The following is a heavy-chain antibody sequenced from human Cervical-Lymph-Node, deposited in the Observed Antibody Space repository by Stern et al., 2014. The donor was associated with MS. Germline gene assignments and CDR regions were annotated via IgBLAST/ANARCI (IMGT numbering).Heavy chain of an antibody. CDR3: ARHPRYCSGGSCYKFDFYYAMDV. D-gene: IGHD2-15*01. V-gene: IGHV5-51*01. CDR2: IYPGDSET. CDR1: GYTFTTYW. J-gene: IGHJ6*02. Sequence: EVQLVESGAEVKKPGESLKISCKGSGYTFTTYWIGWVRQMPGKGLEWMGIIYPGDSETRYSPSFQGQVTISADKSISPAYLQWSSLKASDTAMYYCARHPRYCSGGSCYKFDFYYAMDVWGQGTTVTVSS.